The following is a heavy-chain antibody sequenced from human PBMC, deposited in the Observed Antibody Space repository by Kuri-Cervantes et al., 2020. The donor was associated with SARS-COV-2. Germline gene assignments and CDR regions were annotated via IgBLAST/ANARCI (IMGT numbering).Heavy chain of an antibody. D-gene: IGHD1-26*01. Sequence: ASVKVSCKASGYTFTSYYMHWVRQAPGQGLEWMGIINPSGGSTSYAQKFQGRVTMTEDTSTDTAYMELSSLRSEDTAVYYCATSPPIVGASNWFDPWGQGTLVTVSS. J-gene: IGHJ5*02. V-gene: IGHV1-46*01. CDR3: ATSPPIVGASNWFDP. CDR1: GYTFTSYY. CDR2: INPSGGST.